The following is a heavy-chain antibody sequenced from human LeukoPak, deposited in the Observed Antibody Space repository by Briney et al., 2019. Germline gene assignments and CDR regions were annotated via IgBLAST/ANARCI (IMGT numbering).Heavy chain of an antibody. V-gene: IGHV1-69*06. CDR3: ARAARGSYWMLY. J-gene: IGHJ4*02. CDR2: IIPIFGTT. CDR1: GDTFSSYG. D-gene: IGHD1-26*01. Sequence: ASVKVSCKASGDTFSSYGISWVRQAPGQRLEWMGGIIPIFGTTNYAQKFQGRVTITADKSTSTAYMELRSLRSDDTAVYYCARAARGSYWMLYWGQGTLVTVSS.